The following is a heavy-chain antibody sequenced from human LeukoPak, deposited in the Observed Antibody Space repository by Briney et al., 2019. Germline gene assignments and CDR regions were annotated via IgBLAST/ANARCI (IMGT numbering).Heavy chain of an antibody. CDR3: ARGRVEAYAFDY. V-gene: IGHV4-34*01. CDR2: ISHTGNT. J-gene: IGHJ4*02. Sequence: SETLSLTCAVSGGSFSVYHWSWIRQSPEKGLEWLGDISHTGNTNYNPSLKSRLTMSVDTSKTQFSLNLSSVTAADTAVYFCARGRVEAYAFDYWGQGTLVTVS. CDR1: GGSFSVYH. D-gene: IGHD1-26*01.